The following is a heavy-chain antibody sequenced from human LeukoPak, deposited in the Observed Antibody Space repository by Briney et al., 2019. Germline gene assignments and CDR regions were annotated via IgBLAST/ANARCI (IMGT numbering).Heavy chain of an antibody. J-gene: IGHJ4*02. CDR1: GFTFSSYG. D-gene: IGHD2-2*01. Sequence: PGGSLRLSCAASGFTFSSYGMHWVRQAPGRGLEWVSGISWNSGSIGYADSVKGRFTISRDNAKNSLYLQMNSLRAEDMALYYCAKAAGSTSWEIIDYWGQGTLVTVSS. CDR2: ISWNSGSI. V-gene: IGHV3-9*03. CDR3: AKAAGSTSWEIIDY.